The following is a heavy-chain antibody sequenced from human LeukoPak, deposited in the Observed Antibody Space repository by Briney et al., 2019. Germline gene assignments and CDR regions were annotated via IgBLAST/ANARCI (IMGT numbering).Heavy chain of an antibody. CDR2: IYHSGST. D-gene: IGHD1-7*01. CDR1: GYSISSGYY. V-gene: IGHV4-38-2*02. J-gene: IGHJ4*02. Sequence: SETLSLTCTVSGYSISSGYYWGWIRQPPGKGLEWIGSIYHSGSTYYNPSLKSRVTISVDTSKNQFSLKLSSVTAADTAVYYCARRNYVIYWGQGTLVTVSS. CDR3: ARRNYVIY.